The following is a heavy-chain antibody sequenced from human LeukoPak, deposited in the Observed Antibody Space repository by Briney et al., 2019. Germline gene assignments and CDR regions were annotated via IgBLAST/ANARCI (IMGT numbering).Heavy chain of an antibody. CDR3: ARVGWIQLWFFDY. D-gene: IGHD5-18*01. V-gene: IGHV3-7*03. CDR2: IKQDGSEK. CDR1: GFIFSSYW. Sequence: GGSLRLSCAASGFIFSSYWMSWVRQAPGKGLEWVANIKQDGSEKYYVDSVKGRFTVSRDNAKNSLYLQVNSLRAEDTALYYCARVGWIQLWFFDYWGQGTLVTVS. J-gene: IGHJ4*02.